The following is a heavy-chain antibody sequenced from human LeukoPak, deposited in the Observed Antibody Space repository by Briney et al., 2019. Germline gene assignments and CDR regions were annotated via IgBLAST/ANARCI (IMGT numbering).Heavy chain of an antibody. CDR2: ISGTSSYI. CDR3: ARGSRWELHGTPFDY. CDR1: GFTFSTYS. J-gene: IGHJ4*02. Sequence: PGGSLRLSCAASGFTFSTYSMNWVRQAPGKGLEWVSSISGTSSYIYYADSVRGRFTISRDNAKNSLSLQMNSLRAEDTAVYYCARGSRWELHGTPFDYWGQGTLVTVSS. D-gene: IGHD1-26*01. V-gene: IGHV3-21*01.